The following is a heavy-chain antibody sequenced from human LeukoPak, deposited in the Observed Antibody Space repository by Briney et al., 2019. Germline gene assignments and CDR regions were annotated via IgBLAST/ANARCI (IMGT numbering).Heavy chain of an antibody. Sequence: SETLSLTCTVSGASISSSSYYWGWIRQPPGKGLDWIGNIYYSGSTYYNPSLKSRVTISVDTSKNQFSLKLTSVTAADTAVYYCARNNIGTRTYDYWGQGTLVTVSS. J-gene: IGHJ4*02. CDR1: GASISSSSYY. CDR3: ARNNIGTRTYDY. D-gene: IGHD1/OR15-1a*01. V-gene: IGHV4-39*01. CDR2: IYYSGST.